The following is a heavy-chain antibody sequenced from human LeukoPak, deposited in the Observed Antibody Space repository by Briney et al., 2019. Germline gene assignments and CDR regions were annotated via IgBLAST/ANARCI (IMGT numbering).Heavy chain of an antibody. Sequence: PGGSLRLSCVASGFTFSDAWMSWVRQAPGKGLEWVGRIKSKNDGGTVDYAATVKGGSTITRDDSRNTLHLQMNSLKSEDTAVYYCTTRRQDGCWGQGTLVIVSS. CDR2: IKSKNDGGTV. V-gene: IGHV3-15*01. CDR3: TTRRQDGC. J-gene: IGHJ4*02. D-gene: IGHD2-8*01. CDR1: GFTFSDAW.